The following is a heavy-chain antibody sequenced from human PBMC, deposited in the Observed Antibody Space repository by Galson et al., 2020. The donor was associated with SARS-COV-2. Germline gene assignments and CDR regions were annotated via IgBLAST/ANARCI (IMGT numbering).Heavy chain of an antibody. J-gene: IGHJ4*02. CDR1: EFTFSNHA. CDR3: ATAASSDYVAPHF. Sequence: GGSLRLSCAASEFTFSNHAMTWVRQAPGKGLEWVSAISGSGSSVYYADSVRGRFIISRDNSKNTLYLQMNSLRAEDSALYYCATAASSDYVAPHFWGQGTLVTVSS. V-gene: IGHV3-23*01. D-gene: IGHD3-16*01. CDR2: ISGSGSSV.